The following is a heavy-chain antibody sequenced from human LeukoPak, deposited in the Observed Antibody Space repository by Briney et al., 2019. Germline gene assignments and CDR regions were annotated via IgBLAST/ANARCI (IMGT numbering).Heavy chain of an antibody. CDR3: ARDLSELRFLEWLSHDNWFDP. J-gene: IGHJ5*02. CDR2: ISAYNGNT. V-gene: IGHV1-18*01. Sequence: ASVKVSCKASGYTFTSYGISWVRQAPGQGLEWMGWISAYNGNTNYAQKLQGRVTMTTDTSTSTAYMELRSLRSDDTAVYYCARDLSELRFLEWLSHDNWFDPWGQGALVTVSS. CDR1: GYTFTSYG. D-gene: IGHD3-3*01.